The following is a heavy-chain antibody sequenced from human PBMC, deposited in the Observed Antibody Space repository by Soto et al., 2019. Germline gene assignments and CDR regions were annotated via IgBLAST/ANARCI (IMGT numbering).Heavy chain of an antibody. V-gene: IGHV3-23*01. CDR3: AKDLLAGNFDY. CDR1: GFTFNNYA. J-gene: IGHJ4*02. Sequence: EVQVLDSGGGLVQPGGSLRLSCAASGFTFNNYAMNWVRQAPGKGLEWVATISATGGSTYYADSVKGRFTISRDNSKNTLYLQMNGLRVEDTAVYYWAKDLLAGNFDYWAQGTQVTVSS. CDR2: ISATGGST. D-gene: IGHD2-15*01.